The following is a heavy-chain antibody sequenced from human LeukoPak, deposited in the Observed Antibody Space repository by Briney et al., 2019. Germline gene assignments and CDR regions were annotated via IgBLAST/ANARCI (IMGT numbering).Heavy chain of an antibody. CDR1: GYTFTSYG. Sequence: ASVKVSCKASGYTFTSYGISWVRQAPGQGLEWMGWISAYNGNTNYAQKLQGRVTMTTDTSTSTAYMELSRLRSDDTAVYYCARLGAVAGTGPLGYWGQGTLVTVSS. CDR3: ARLGAVAGTGPLGY. CDR2: ISAYNGNT. D-gene: IGHD6-19*01. V-gene: IGHV1-18*01. J-gene: IGHJ4*02.